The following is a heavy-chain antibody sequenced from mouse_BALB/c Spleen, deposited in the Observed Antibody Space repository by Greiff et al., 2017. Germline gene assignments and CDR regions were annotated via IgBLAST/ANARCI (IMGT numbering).Heavy chain of an antibody. V-gene: IGHV5-6-2*01. J-gene: IGHJ4*01. CDR1: GFTFSSYY. Sequence: EVQRVESGGGLVKLGGSLKLSCAASGFTFSSYYMSWVRQTPEKRLELVAAINSNGGSTYYPDTVKGRFTISRDNAKNTLYLQMSSLKSEDTALYYCARHYYDYYYAMDYWGQGTSVTVSA. CDR2: INSNGGST. D-gene: IGHD2-4*01. CDR3: ARHYYDYYYAMDY.